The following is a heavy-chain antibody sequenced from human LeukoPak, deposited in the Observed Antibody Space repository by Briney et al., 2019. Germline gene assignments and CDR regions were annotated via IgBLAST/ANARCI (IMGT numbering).Heavy chain of an antibody. J-gene: IGHJ5*02. D-gene: IGHD3-22*01. CDR2: ISYDGSNK. CDR1: GFTFSSYA. V-gene: IGHV3-30-3*01. CDR3: AKDLDSSGYYSNWFDP. Sequence: PGRSLRLSCAASGFTFSSYAMHWVRQAPGKGLEWVAVISYDGSNKYYADSVKGRFTISRDNSKNTPYLQMNSLRAEDTAVYYCAKDLDSSGYYSNWFDPWGQGTLVTVSS.